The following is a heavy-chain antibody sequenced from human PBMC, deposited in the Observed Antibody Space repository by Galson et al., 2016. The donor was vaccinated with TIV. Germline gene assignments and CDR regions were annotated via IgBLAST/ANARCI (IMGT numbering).Heavy chain of an antibody. J-gene: IGHJ4*02. V-gene: IGHV3-23*01. CDR3: VTATTTPHDY. CDR1: GFDFNALA. Sequence: SLRLSCAASGFDFNALAMSWVRQVPGKGLQWVASISGSGGQTHYGDSVRGRFTISRDNAKNSLHLQMNSLRGDDTAVYYCVTATTTPHDYWGQGTLVTVSS. CDR2: ISGSGGQT. D-gene: IGHD1-1*01.